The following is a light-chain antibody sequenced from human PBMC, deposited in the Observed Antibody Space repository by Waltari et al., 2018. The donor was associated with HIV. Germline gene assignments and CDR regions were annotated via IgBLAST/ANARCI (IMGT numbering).Light chain of an antibody. CDR2: VAS. J-gene: IGKJ2*01. CDR1: QSISNY. V-gene: IGKV1-39*01. CDR3: QQSYNTPYT. Sequence: DIQMIQSPSSLSASVGDRVTITCRASQSISNYLTWYQQKPGKAPNLLIYVASSLQSGVPSRFSGSGSGTDFTLTISSLQPEDFATYYCQQSYNTPYTFGQGTKLEIK.